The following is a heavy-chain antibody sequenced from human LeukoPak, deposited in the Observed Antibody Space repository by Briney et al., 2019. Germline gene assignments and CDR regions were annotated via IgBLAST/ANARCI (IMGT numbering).Heavy chain of an antibody. CDR2: ISGSGGST. CDR1: GFTFSSYA. D-gene: IGHD2-2*01. Sequence: PGGSLRLSCAASGFTFSSYAMSWVRQAPGKGLEWVSAISGSGGSTYYADSVKGRFTISRDNSKNTLYLQMNSLRAEDTAVYYCAKGGDIVVVPAATCDYWGQGTLVTVSP. CDR3: AKGGDIVVVPAATCDY. V-gene: IGHV3-23*01. J-gene: IGHJ4*02.